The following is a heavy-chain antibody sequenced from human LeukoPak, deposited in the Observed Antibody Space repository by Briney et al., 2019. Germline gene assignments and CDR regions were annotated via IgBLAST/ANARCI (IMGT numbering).Heavy chain of an antibody. V-gene: IGHV3-7*01. CDR1: GFTFSSNW. CDR2: IKQDGSEK. CDR3: TRRLDD. J-gene: IGHJ4*02. D-gene: IGHD3-16*01. Sequence: GGSLRLSCAVSGFTFSSNWMTWVRQVPGKGLEWVANIKQDGSEKYYVDSVKGRFIISRDNAQNSLYLQMNGLRVEDSAVYYCTRRLDDWGQGTLVTVSS.